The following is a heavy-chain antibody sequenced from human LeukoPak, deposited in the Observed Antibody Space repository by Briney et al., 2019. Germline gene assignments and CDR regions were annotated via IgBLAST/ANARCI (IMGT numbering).Heavy chain of an antibody. CDR3: AKDGSSYYYIYY. V-gene: IGHV3-53*05. D-gene: IGHD3-22*01. J-gene: IGHJ4*02. Sequence: GGSLRLSCAASGFTVSSNYMGWVRQAPGKGLEWVSIIYSGGSTFYADSVKGRFTVSRDDSKSTLYLQMNSLRADDTAVYYCAKDGSSYYYIYYWGQGTLVTVSS. CDR2: IYSGGST. CDR1: GFTVSSNY.